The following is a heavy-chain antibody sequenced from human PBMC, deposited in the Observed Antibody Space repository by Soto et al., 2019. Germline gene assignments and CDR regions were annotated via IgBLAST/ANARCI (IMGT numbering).Heavy chain of an antibody. V-gene: IGHV1-69*13. CDR1: GGTFSSYA. CDR3: ARDNQWRRINDFWSGYGMDV. J-gene: IGHJ6*02. CDR2: IIPIFGTA. Sequence: WASVKVSCKASGGTFSSYAISWVRQAPGQGLEWMGGIIPIFGTANYAQKFQGRVTITADESTSTAYMELSSLRSEDTAVYYCARDNQWRRINDFWSGYGMDVWGQGTTVTVSS. D-gene: IGHD3-3*01.